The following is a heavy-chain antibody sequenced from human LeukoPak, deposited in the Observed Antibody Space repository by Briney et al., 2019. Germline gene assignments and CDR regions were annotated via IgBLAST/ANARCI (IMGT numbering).Heavy chain of an antibody. J-gene: IGHJ4*02. CDR2: ISGRGGST. CDR1: GFTFSSYA. V-gene: IGHV3-23*01. D-gene: IGHD2-15*01. CDR3: AKETREVVAVRWGDY. Sequence: GGSLRLSCAASGFTFSSYAMSWVRQAPGKGLEWVSGISGRGGSTYYADSVKGRFTISRDNSKSTLYLQMNSLRGEDTAVYYCAKETREVVAVRWGDYWGQGTLVTVPS.